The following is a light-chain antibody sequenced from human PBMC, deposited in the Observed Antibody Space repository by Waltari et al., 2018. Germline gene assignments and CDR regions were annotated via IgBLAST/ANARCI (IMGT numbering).Light chain of an antibody. CDR2: GKN. CDR1: SLRSDY. Sequence: SSELTQDPAVSVALGQTVRITCQGDSLRSDYASWYQQKPGQAPVLVIYGKNNRPSGIPHRXXGSSSGNTASLTITGAQAEGEADYYCNSRDSSGNHLNVVFGGGTKLTVL. V-gene: IGLV3-19*01. CDR3: NSRDSSGNHLNVV. J-gene: IGLJ2*01.